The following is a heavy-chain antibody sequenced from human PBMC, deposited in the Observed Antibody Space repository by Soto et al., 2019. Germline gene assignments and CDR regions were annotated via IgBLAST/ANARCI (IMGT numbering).Heavy chain of an antibody. Sequence: EVQLVESGGGLVRPGGSLRLSCAASPFTYTYAWMNWVRQAPGKGLEWVGHVKRKSEGWATDYGTSLKERFTISRDVSTNMAYLQMNSLRSEDTAGYYCTTGYGSTWYQWGQGTLVTVSA. CDR2: VKRKSEGWAT. J-gene: IGHJ4*02. V-gene: IGHV3-15*07. CDR1: PFTYTYAW. CDR3: TTGYGSTWYQ. D-gene: IGHD6-13*01.